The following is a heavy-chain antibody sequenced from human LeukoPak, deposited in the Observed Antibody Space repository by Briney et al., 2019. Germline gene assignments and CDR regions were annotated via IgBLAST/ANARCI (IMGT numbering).Heavy chain of an antibody. CDR1: GGSISSYY. CDR2: IYYSGST. D-gene: IGHD1-26*01. Sequence: SEALSLTCTVSGGSISSYYWSWIRQPPGKGLEWIGYIYYSGSTNYNPSLKSRVTISVDTSKNQFSLKLSSVIAADTAVYYCARDRVRVFRVGATLDYYYGMDVWGQGTTVTVSS. CDR3: ARDRVRVFRVGATLDYYYGMDV. J-gene: IGHJ6*02. V-gene: IGHV4-59*01.